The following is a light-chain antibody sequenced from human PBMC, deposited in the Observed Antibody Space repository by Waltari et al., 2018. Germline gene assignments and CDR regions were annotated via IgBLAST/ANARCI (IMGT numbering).Light chain of an antibody. J-gene: IGKJ4*01. CDR2: DAS. Sequence: IVLTQSPATLSLSPGERATLSCRASHSVNWYLAWYQQRPGQAPRLLIYDASNRATGSPCRFSGSGSETDFTLTISSLQPEDSAVYYCQQRRNWPLTFGGATKVEIK. CDR3: QQRRNWPLT. V-gene: IGKV3-11*01. CDR1: HSVNWY.